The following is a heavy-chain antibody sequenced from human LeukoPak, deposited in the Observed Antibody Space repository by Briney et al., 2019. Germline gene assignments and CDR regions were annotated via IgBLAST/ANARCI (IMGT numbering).Heavy chain of an antibody. CDR1: DFTFHNYA. CDR2: ISGPGVST. J-gene: IGHJ3*02. CDR3: AKDGSRHDAFDI. Sequence: GGSLRLSCTASDFTFHNYALNWVRQAPGKGLEWISAISGPGVSTYYADSVKGRFTISRDNSKNTLYLQMNSLRAEDTAVYYCAKDGSRHDAFDIWGQGTMVTVSS. V-gene: IGHV3-23*01. D-gene: IGHD2-2*03.